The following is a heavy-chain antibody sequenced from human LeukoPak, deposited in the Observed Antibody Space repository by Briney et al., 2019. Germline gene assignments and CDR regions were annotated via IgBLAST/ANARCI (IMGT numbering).Heavy chain of an antibody. J-gene: IGHJ4*01. Sequence: SETLSLTCTVSGAFTSSYYWVWIRQPAGKGLEWIGRIYTSGTIYYKPSLQSRVTMSIDTSKNQFSLKVTSVTAADTAVYYCARGSSTWHYLDHWGHGTLVTVSS. V-gene: IGHV4-4*07. CDR1: GAFTSSYY. CDR3: ARGSSTWHYLDH. CDR2: IYTSGTI. D-gene: IGHD6-13*01.